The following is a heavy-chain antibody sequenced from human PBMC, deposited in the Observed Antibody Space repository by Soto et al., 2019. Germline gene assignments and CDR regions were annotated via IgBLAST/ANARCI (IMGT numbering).Heavy chain of an antibody. V-gene: IGHV3-21*01. Sequence: GGSLRLSCAASGFTFSSYSMNWVRQAPGKGLEWVSSISSSSSYIYYADSVKGRFTISRDNAKNSLYLQMNSLRAEDTAVYYCARGDSFSRYSSGWSQIEVWGQGTMVTVSS. CDR1: GFTFSSYS. D-gene: IGHD6-19*01. CDR3: ARGDSFSRYSSGWSQIEV. CDR2: ISSSSSYI. J-gene: IGHJ3*01.